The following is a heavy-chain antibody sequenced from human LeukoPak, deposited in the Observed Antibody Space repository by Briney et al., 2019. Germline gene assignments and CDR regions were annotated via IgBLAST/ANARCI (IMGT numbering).Heavy chain of an antibody. CDR3: ARFSGTWGLDS. CDR1: GGTFSSYA. Sequence: SVKVSCKASGGTFSSYAISWVRQAPGQGLEWMGGIIPILGIANYAQKFQSRVTITADKSTSTAYMELSSLRSEDTAVYYCARFSGTWGLDSWGQGALVTVSS. D-gene: IGHD7-27*01. V-gene: IGHV1-69*04. J-gene: IGHJ4*02. CDR2: IIPILGIA.